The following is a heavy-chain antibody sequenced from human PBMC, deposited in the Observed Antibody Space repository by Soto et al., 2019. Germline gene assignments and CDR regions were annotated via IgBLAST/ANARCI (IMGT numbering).Heavy chain of an antibody. CDR3: ARVSEWSLSLNTYYYYGTDV. CDR2: ISSSSSTI. Sequence: GGSLRLSCAASGFTFSSYSMNWVRQAPGKGLEWVSYISSSSSTIYYADSVKGRFTISRDNAKNSLYLQMNSLRDEDTAVYYCARVSEWSLSLNTYYYYGTDVWGQGTTVTVSS. J-gene: IGHJ6*02. D-gene: IGHD3-3*01. V-gene: IGHV3-48*02. CDR1: GFTFSSYS.